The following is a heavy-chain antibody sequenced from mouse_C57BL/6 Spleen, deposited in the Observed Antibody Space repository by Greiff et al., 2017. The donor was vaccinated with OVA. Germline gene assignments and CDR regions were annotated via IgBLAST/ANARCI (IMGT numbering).Heavy chain of an antibody. J-gene: IGHJ3*01. D-gene: IGHD2-4*01. CDR2: IDPSASYT. V-gene: IGHV1-50*01. Sequence: QVQLQQPGAELVKPGASVKLSCKASGYTFTSYWMQWVKQRPGQGLEWIGEIDPSASYTNYNQKFKGKATLTVDTSSSTAYMQLSSLTSEDSAVYYCARGPYDYDVGFAYWGQGTLVTVSA. CDR1: GYTFTSYW. CDR3: ARGPYDYDVGFAY.